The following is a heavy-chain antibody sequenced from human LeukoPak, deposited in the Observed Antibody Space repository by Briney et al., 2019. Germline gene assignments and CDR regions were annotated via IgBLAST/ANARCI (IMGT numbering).Heavy chain of an antibody. CDR1: GFTFSSYS. J-gene: IGHJ4*01. D-gene: IGHD6-19*01. Sequence: GGSLRLSCAASGFTFSSYSMNWVRQAPGKGLGWVSSISSSSSYIYYADSVKGRFTVSRDNAKNSLYLQMNSLRAEDTAVYYCARVRAAVAGYGDYWGQGTPVTVSS. CDR3: ARVRAAVAGYGDY. V-gene: IGHV3-21*01. CDR2: ISSSSSYI.